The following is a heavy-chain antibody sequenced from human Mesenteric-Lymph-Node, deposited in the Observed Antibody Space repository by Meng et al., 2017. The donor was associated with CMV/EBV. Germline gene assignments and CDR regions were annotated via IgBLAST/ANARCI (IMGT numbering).Heavy chain of an antibody. V-gene: IGHV1-46*01. CDR3: ARGWDYRGNFPRDY. CDR2: INPGSGST. D-gene: IGHD4-23*01. CDR1: EGTFSSYA. J-gene: IGHJ4*02. Sequence: ASVKVSCKASEGTFSSYAISWVRQAPGQGLEWMGMINPGSGSTTYAQKFQGRVTMARDTSTSTVYMDLSSLRSDDTAVYYCARGWDYRGNFPRDYWGQGTLVTVSS.